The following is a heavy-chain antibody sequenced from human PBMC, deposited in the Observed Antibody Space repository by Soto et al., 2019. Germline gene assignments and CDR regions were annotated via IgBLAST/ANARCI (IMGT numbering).Heavy chain of an antibody. CDR3: AREGRFDTSGTPGY. D-gene: IGHD3-22*01. CDR2: ISSSSSTI. J-gene: IGHJ4*02. V-gene: IGHV3-48*02. CDR1: GFTFSSYG. Sequence: GGSLRLSCAASGFTFSSYGMNWVRQAPGEGLEWVSYISSSSSTIYYADSVKGRFTISRDNAKNSLYLQMDSLGDEDTAVYYCAREGRFDTSGTPGYWGQGTLVTVSS.